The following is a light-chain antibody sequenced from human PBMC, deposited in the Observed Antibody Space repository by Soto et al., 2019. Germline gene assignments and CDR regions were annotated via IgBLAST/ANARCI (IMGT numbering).Light chain of an antibody. V-gene: IGLV2-14*03. Sequence: QSALTQPASVSGSPGQSITISCTGTSSDVGGYNYVSWYQQHPGKAPKLMIYDVSNRPSGVSNRFSGSKSGNTASLTISGLQAEDEADYYCSSNTSSSLHVFGTGTKVTVL. CDR2: DVS. CDR3: SSNTSSSLHV. CDR1: SSDVGGYNY. J-gene: IGLJ1*01.